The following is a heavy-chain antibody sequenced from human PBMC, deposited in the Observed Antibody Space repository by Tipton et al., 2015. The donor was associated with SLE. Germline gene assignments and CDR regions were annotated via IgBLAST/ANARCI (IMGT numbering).Heavy chain of an antibody. CDR2: ISYNSRSI. V-gene: IGHV3-9*01. D-gene: IGHD5-24*01. Sequence: SLRLSCTTSGFRFDDYAMHWVRQAPGKGLEWVSGISYNSRSIAYADSVKGRFSISRDNAKSSVYLQLNSLRTEDTALYYCGKDNDGGNPYGVDVWGQGTPVTVSS. CDR3: GKDNDGGNPYGVDV. CDR1: GFRFDDYA. J-gene: IGHJ6*02.